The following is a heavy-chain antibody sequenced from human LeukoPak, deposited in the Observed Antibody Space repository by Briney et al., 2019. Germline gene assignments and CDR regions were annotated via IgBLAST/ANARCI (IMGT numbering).Heavy chain of an antibody. CDR2: ISAYNGNT. J-gene: IGHJ4*02. CDR3: AREAYFYCSSTSCYAARVFYYFDY. V-gene: IGHV1-18*01. CDR1: GYTFTSYG. Sequence: ASVKVSCKASGYTFTSYGISWVRQAPGQGLEWMGWISAYNGNTNYAQKLQGRVTMTTDTSTSTAYMELRSLRSDDTAVYYCAREAYFYCSSTSCYAARVFYYFDYWGQGTLVTVSS. D-gene: IGHD2-2*01.